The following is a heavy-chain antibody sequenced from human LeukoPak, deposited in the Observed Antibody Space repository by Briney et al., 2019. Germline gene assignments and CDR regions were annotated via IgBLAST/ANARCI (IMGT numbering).Heavy chain of an antibody. CDR1: GGSISSHY. CDR2: IYYSGTT. D-gene: IGHD6-13*01. V-gene: IGHV4-59*11. CDR3: ARGVYIAAAQYGY. J-gene: IGHJ4*02. Sequence: SETLSLTCTVSGGSISSHYWSWIRQPPGKGLEWIGYIYYSGTTNYNPSLKSRVTISVDTSKNQFSLKLNSVTAADTAVYYCARGVYIAAAQYGYWGQGTLVTVSS.